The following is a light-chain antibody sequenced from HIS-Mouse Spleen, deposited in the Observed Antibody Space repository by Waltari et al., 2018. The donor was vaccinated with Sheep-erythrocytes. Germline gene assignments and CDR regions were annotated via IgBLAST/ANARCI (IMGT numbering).Light chain of an antibody. Sequence: DIQMTQSPSSLSASVGDRVTITCQASQDISNYLNWYQQKPGKAPKLLIYDASNLETGVPSRFSGSGSGTYFTFTISSLQPEDIGTYYCQQYDNLLTFGGGTKVEIK. CDR1: QDISNY. CDR2: DAS. CDR3: QQYDNLLT. J-gene: IGKJ4*01. V-gene: IGKV1-33*01.